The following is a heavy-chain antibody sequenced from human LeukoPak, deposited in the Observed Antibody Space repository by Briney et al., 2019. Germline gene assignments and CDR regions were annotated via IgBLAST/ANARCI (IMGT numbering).Heavy chain of an antibody. CDR3: AKDYSSSWYAEGDY. CDR1: GFTFSSYG. J-gene: IGHJ4*02. D-gene: IGHD6-13*01. Sequence: GRSLRLSCAASGFTFSSYGMHWVRQAPGKGLEWVAVIWYDGSNKYYADSVKGRFTISRDNSKNTLYLQMNSLRAEDTAVYYCAKDYSSSWYAEGDYWGQGTLVTVSS. CDR2: IWYDGSNK. V-gene: IGHV3-33*06.